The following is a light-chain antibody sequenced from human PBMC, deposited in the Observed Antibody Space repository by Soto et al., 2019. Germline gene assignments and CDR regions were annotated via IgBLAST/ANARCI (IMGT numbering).Light chain of an antibody. Sequence: EIVMTQSPATLSVSPGERATLSCRASQSVSRNVAWYQQKPGQAPRLLMYGASTRATGVPARFSGSGSGTEFTLTINSLQSEDFAVFYCQQYHNWPQTFGQGTKVDIK. J-gene: IGKJ1*01. V-gene: IGKV3-15*01. CDR2: GAS. CDR1: QSVSRN. CDR3: QQYHNWPQT.